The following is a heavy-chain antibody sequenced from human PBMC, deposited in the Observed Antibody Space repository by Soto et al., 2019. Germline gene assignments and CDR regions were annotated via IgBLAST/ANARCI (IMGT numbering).Heavy chain of an antibody. CDR1: GFTLSGYA. V-gene: IGHV3-64*01. CDR2: ISSNGVGT. D-gene: IGHD6-6*01. CDR3: ARRARPDFYYMDV. J-gene: IGHJ6*03. Sequence: GGSLRLSCAASGFTLSGYAMDWVRQAPGKGLEYVSGISSNGVGTYYANSVQGRYTISRDNSKNTVYLQMGSLRPEDMAVYYCARRARPDFYYMDVWGKGTTVTVSS.